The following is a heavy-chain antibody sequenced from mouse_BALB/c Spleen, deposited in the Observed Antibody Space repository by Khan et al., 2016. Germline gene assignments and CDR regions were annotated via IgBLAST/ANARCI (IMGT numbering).Heavy chain of an antibody. CDR2: IYPGSDNT. CDR3: ARETTVVAGDYFDY. J-gene: IGHJ2*01. D-gene: IGHD1-1*01. Sequence: QVQLQQSGAELARPGASVKLSCKASGYTFTDYYINWVKQRTGQGLEWIGEIYPGSDNTYYNEKFKGKATLTADKSSSTAYMQLSSLTSEDSAVYFCARETTVVAGDYFDYWGQGTTLTVSS. V-gene: IGHV1-77*01. CDR1: GYTFTDYY.